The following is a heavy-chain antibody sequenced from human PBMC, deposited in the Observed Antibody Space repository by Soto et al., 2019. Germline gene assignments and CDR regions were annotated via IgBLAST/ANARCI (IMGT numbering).Heavy chain of an antibody. D-gene: IGHD4-4*01. V-gene: IGHV3-72*01. CDR3: ARAAITTNHYCYVMDV. CDR1: GFTFSDHY. Sequence: EVQLVESGGGLVQPGGSLRLSCAASGFTFSDHYMDWVRQAPGRGLEWVGLTRNKANSYTTEYAASVKGRFTISRDDSKNSLYLQMNSLKTEDSDGYFCARAAITTNHYCYVMDVWGQGTTVTVSS. CDR2: TRNKANSYTT. J-gene: IGHJ6*02.